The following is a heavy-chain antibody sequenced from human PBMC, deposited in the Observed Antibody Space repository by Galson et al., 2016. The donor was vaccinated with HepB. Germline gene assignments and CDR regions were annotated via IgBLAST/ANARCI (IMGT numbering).Heavy chain of an antibody. V-gene: IGHV1-2*02. CDR3: TRLTVTTPGDC. Sequence: SVKVSCKASGYTFTGYYMHWVRQAPGQGLEWMGWINPKSGGTNYAQKFQGRVTMTTDTSISTAYMELSRLRSDDTAVYYCTRLTVTTPGDCWGQGTLVTVSS. J-gene: IGHJ4*02. D-gene: IGHD4-17*01. CDR1: GYTFTGYY. CDR2: INPKSGGT.